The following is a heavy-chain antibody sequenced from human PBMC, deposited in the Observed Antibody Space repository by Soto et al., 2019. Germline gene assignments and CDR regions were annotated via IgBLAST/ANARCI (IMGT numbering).Heavy chain of an antibody. D-gene: IGHD3-3*01. CDR1: GGSISSYY. CDR3: ARVALTIFGVVIIPVYMDV. Sequence: SETLSLTCTVSGGSISSYYWSWIRQPPGKGLEWIGYIYYSGSTNYNPSLKSRVTISVDTSKNQFSLKLSSVTAADTAVYYCARVALTIFGVVIIPVYMDVWGKGTTVTVSS. CDR2: IYYSGST. V-gene: IGHV4-59*01. J-gene: IGHJ6*03.